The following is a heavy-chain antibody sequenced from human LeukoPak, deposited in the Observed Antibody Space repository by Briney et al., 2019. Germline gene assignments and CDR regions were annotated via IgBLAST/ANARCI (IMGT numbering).Heavy chain of an antibody. V-gene: IGHV4-59*01. J-gene: IGHJ4*02. CDR1: GGSISSYY. Sequence: PSETLSLTCTVSGGSISSYYWSWIRQPPGKGLDWIGYIYYSGSTNYNPSLKRRVTISVDTSKNQFSLKLSSVTAADTAVYYCARFGSSTSSAPYWGQGTLVTVSS. D-gene: IGHD2-2*01. CDR2: IYYSGST. CDR3: ARFGSSTSSAPY.